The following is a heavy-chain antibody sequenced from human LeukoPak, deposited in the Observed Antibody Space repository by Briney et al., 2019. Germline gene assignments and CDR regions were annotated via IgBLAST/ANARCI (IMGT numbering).Heavy chain of an antibody. CDR3: ARGKADFNQQLYYMDV. Sequence: GGSLRLSCAASGFTFTSYGISWVRQAPGQGLEWMGWISAYNGNTNYAQKLQGRVTMTTDTSTSTAYMELRSLRSDDTAVYYCARGKADFNQQLYYMDVWGKGTTVTVSS. J-gene: IGHJ6*03. CDR1: GFTFTSYG. D-gene: IGHD2-2*01. V-gene: IGHV1-18*01. CDR2: ISAYNGNT.